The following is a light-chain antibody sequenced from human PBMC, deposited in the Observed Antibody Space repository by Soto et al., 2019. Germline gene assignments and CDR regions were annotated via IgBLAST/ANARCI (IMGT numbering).Light chain of an antibody. CDR2: GAS. V-gene: IGKV1-27*01. J-gene: IGKJ4*01. CDR1: QGISNY. Sequence: DIPMTQSPSSLSASVGDRVTITCRASQGISNYLAWYQQKPGKVPKLLIYGASTLQSGVPSRFSGSGSGTDFTLTISSLQPEDVATYYCQKSDTFGGGTKVEIK. CDR3: QKSDT.